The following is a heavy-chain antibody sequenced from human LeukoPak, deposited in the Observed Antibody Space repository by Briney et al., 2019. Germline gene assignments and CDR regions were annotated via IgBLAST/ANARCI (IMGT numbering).Heavy chain of an antibody. J-gene: IGHJ4*02. V-gene: IGHV4-39*01. CDR1: GGSISSSSYY. CDR2: IYYSGST. CDR3: ARAVEMATNTFDY. D-gene: IGHD5-24*01. Sequence: PSETLSLTCTVSGGSISSSSYYWGWIRHPPGKGLEWIGSIYYSGSTYYNPSLKSRVTISVDTSKNQFSLKLSSVTAADTAVYYCARAVEMATNTFDYWGQGTLVTVSS.